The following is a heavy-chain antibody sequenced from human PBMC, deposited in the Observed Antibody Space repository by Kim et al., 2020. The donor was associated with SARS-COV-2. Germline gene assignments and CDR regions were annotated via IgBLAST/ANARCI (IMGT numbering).Heavy chain of an antibody. J-gene: IGHJ3*02. CDR3: ARGLPPWWELEAFDI. V-gene: IGHV1-8*01. D-gene: IGHD1-26*01. Sequence: QKVQGRVTMTRNTSISTAYMGLSSLRSEDTAVYYCARGLPPWWELEAFDIWGQGTMVTVSS.